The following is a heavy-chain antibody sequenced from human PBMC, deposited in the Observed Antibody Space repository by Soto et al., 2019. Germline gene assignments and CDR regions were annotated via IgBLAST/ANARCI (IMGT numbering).Heavy chain of an antibody. CDR2: IYYSGST. J-gene: IGHJ4*02. CDR3: ARVPYRSTFGVVISLYFDY. V-gene: IGHV4-31*03. D-gene: IGHD3-3*01. Sequence: PSETLSLTCTVSGGSISSGGYYWSWIRQHPGKGLEWIGYIYYSGSTYYNPSLKSRVTISVDTSKNQFSLKLSSVTAADTAVYYCARVPYRSTFGVVISLYFDYWGQGALVTVSS. CDR1: GGSISSGGYY.